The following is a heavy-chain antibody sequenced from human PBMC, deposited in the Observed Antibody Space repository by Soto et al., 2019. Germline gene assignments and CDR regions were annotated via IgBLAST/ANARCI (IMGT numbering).Heavy chain of an antibody. CDR1: GFTFSSYR. CDR2: ISSSSSYI. V-gene: IGHV3-21*01. D-gene: IGHD3-22*01. Sequence: VQLVESGGGLVKPGGSLRLSCAASGFTFSSYRMNWVRQAPGKGLEWVSSISSSSSYIKNADSVKGRFTISRDNAKNSMCLQMNSLRAEDTAVYCCASGLYYYDSSGYYGNWGQGTLFTVSS. J-gene: IGHJ4*02. CDR3: ASGLYYYDSSGYYGN.